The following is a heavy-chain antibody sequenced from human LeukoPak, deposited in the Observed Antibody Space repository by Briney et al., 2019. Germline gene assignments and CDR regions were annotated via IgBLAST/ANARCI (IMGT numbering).Heavy chain of an antibody. J-gene: IGHJ5*02. V-gene: IGHV4-34*01. CDR1: GASFSDRY. CDR2: IDQSRST. CDR3: AASSQLGSYNWFDP. D-gene: IGHD1-1*01. Sequence: SETLSLTCAVYGASFSDRYWTWLRQPPGKGLEWLGEIDQSRSTKCNPSLKGRVTISLDTSKNQFSLDLTSVTAADTAIYYCAASSQLGSYNWFDPWGQGTPVTVSS.